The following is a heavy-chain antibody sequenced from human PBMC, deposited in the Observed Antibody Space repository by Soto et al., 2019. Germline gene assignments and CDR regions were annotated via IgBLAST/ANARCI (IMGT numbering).Heavy chain of an antibody. D-gene: IGHD6-6*01. J-gene: IGHJ4*02. Sequence: GGSLRLSCAASGFTVSSNYMSWVRQAPGKGLEWVSVIYSGGSTYYADSVKGRFTISRDNSKNTLYLQMNSLRAEDTAVYYCAKAGYSSSYYFDYWGQGTLVTVSS. CDR3: AKAGYSSSYYFDY. CDR1: GFTVSSNY. V-gene: IGHV3-53*01. CDR2: IYSGGST.